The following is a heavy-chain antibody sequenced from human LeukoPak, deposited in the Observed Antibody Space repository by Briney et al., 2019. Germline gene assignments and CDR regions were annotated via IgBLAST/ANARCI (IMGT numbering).Heavy chain of an antibody. D-gene: IGHD3-3*01. J-gene: IGHJ4*02. CDR1: GLTFSGYD. CDR3: AKDFWSATYYFDY. Sequence: PGGSLRLSCAASGLTFSGYDIHWVRQAPGKGLEWVAVISYDGSNKYYADSVKGRFTISRDNSKNTLYLQMPSLRAEDTAVYYCAKDFWSATYYFDYWGQGTLATVSS. V-gene: IGHV3-30*18. CDR2: ISYDGSNK.